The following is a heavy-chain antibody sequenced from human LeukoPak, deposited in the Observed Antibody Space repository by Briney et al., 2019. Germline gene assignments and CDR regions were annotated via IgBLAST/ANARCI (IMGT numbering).Heavy chain of an antibody. CDR2: IKQDGSEK. CDR1: GFTFSSYW. Sequence: PGGSLRLSCAASGFTFSSYWMSWVRQAPGKGLEWVANIKQDGSEKYYVDSVKGRFTISRDNAKNSLYLQMNSLRAEDTAVYYCARVLPIIPMGFDYWGQGTLVTVSS. V-gene: IGHV3-7*03. D-gene: IGHD3-3*01. CDR3: ARVLPIIPMGFDY. J-gene: IGHJ4*02.